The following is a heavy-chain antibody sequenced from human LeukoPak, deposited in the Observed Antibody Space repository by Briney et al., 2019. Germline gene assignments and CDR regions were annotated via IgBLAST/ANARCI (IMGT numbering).Heavy chain of an antibody. Sequence: GESLKISCKASGYSFPNYYIAWVRQMSGKGLEWMGSIHPGDSGTRYRPSLQGQVTISVDKSITTAYLRWSSLKASDSAMYYCVKLRGYFAGGDQFYFQHWGQGTLVTVFS. CDR1: GYSFPNYY. CDR2: IHPGDSGT. V-gene: IGHV5-51*01. CDR3: VKLRGYFAGGDQFYFQH. D-gene: IGHD2/OR15-2a*01. J-gene: IGHJ1*01.